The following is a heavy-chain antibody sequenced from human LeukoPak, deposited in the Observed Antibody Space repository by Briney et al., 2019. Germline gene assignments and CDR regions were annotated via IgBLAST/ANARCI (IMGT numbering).Heavy chain of an antibody. CDR1: GFTFGSYA. CDR3: ARDQFVTTSGGFDY. J-gene: IGHJ4*02. Sequence: QAGGSLRLSCAASGFTFGSYAFHWVRQAPGKGLEWVAVISYDGSNKYYADSVKGRFTISRDNSKNTLYLQMNSLRAEDTAVYYCARDQFVTTSGGFDYWGQGTLVTVSS. CDR2: ISYDGSNK. V-gene: IGHV3-30-3*01. D-gene: IGHD4-17*01.